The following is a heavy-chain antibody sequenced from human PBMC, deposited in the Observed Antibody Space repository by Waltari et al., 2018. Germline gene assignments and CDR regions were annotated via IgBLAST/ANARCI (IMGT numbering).Heavy chain of an antibody. CDR1: GFSFAVRP. V-gene: IGHV3-9*01. CDR2: INWNSGNI. CDR3: TSDAFGNSIGGVFDY. D-gene: IGHD3-3*01. Sequence: EVQLLESRGGLVTPGRSLRLYCVGSGFSFAVRPMHWVRQVPGKGLDWGSGINWNSGNIGYADSVKGRFTISRDNAKNSLYLQINSVRTEDTALYYCTSDAFGNSIGGVFDYWGQGTLVNVSS. J-gene: IGHJ4*02.